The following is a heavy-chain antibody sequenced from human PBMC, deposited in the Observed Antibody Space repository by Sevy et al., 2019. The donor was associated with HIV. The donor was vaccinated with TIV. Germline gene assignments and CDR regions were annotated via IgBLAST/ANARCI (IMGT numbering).Heavy chain of an antibody. J-gene: IGHJ6*02. CDR3: AKDRSPYYYGMDV. V-gene: IGHV3-23*01. CDR2: ISGSGGST. D-gene: IGHD3-10*01. Sequence: GGSLRLSCAASGFTFSSYAMSWVRQAPGKGLEWVSGISGSGGSTVHADSVKGRFTISRDNSKNTLYLQVNSLRAEDTAVYYCAKDRSPYYYGMDVWGQWTTVTVSS. CDR1: GFTFSSYA.